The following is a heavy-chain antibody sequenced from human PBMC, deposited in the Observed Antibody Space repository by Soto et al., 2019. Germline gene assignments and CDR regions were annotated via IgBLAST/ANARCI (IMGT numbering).Heavy chain of an antibody. J-gene: IGHJ4*02. CDR1: GGSISSTSYY. D-gene: IGHD3-10*01. CDR3: VGRHYSGSRTPRGLAC. V-gene: IGHV4-39*01. CDR2: IFYSGNT. Sequence: QLQLQESGPGLVKPSETLSLTCTVSGGSISSTSYYWGWIRQSTGRGLEWIGSIFYSGNTFYNPSLKSQLTISVDTSMNQFSLKLTSVTAADTAMYYCVGRHYSGSRTPRGLACWGQGTLGTVSS.